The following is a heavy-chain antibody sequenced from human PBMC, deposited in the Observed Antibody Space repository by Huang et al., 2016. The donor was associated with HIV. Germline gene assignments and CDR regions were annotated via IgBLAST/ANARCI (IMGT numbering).Heavy chain of an antibody. Sequence: EVQLVQSGAVVKKPGESLKISCKGSGYTFNGYWIGWVRQMPGKGLEWMVVIYQRDSDTTDSPSCQGQVTISADKSIRTAYLQGSGLKASDTAMYYCARQGVGDFVVEPTGLGAFDIWGQGTMVTVSS. D-gene: IGHD2-2*01. CDR2: IYQRDSDT. CDR1: GYTFNGYW. J-gene: IGHJ3*02. V-gene: IGHV5-51*01. CDR3: ARQGVGDFVVEPTGLGAFDI.